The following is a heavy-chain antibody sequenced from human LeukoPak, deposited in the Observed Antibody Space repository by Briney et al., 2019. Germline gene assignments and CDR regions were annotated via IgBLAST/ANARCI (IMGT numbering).Heavy chain of an antibody. J-gene: IGHJ4*02. CDR2: INHSGST. V-gene: IGHV4-34*01. CDR1: GGSFSGYY. Sequence: SETLSLTCAVYGGSFSGYYWSWIRQPPGKGLEWIGEINHSGSTNYNPSLKSRVTISVDTSKNQFSLKLSSVTAADTAVYYCARGGWSVFGTRLVYFDYWGQGTLVTVSS. D-gene: IGHD3-10*01. CDR3: ARGGWSVFGTRLVYFDY.